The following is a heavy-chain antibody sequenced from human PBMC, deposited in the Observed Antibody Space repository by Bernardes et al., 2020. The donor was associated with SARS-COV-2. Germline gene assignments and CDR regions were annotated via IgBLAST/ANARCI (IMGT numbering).Heavy chain of an antibody. D-gene: IGHD6-13*01. J-gene: IGHJ4*02. CDR1: GFTFSSDW. V-gene: IGHV3-15*01. CDR3: TTVGSSWGFDY. Sequence: GGSLRLSCAASGFTFSSDWMTWVRQVPGVGLEWIGRVKRRADGGTIDYAAPVKGRFTISRDDSRDTLYLQMNSLKGEETGIYYCTTVGSSWGFDYWGQGIQVTGSS. CDR2: VKRRADGGTI.